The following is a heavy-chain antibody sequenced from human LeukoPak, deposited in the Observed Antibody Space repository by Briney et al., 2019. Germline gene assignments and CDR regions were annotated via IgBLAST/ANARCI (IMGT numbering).Heavy chain of an antibody. CDR2: IIPIFGTA. CDR1: GGTFSSYA. CDR3: ASGSYGSGSYYPRYYFDY. Sequence: GASVKVSCKASGGTFSSYAISWMRQAPGQGLEWMGGIIPIFGTANYAQKFQGRVTITADESTSTAYMELSSLRSEDTAVYYCASGSYGSGSYYPRYYFDYWGQGTLVTVSS. J-gene: IGHJ4*02. D-gene: IGHD3-10*01. V-gene: IGHV1-69*01.